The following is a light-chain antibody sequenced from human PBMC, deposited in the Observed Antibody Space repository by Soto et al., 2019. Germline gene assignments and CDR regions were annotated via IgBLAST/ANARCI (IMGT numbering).Light chain of an antibody. Sequence: EIVLTQSLATLTLSLGERATLSCRASQSVSAYLAWYQQKPGQAPRLLIYDASNRATGIPARFSGSGSGTDFTLTIRTLEPEDFAVYYCQQRGNWPYTFGQGTKVDIK. J-gene: IGKJ2*01. V-gene: IGKV3-11*01. CDR3: QQRGNWPYT. CDR2: DAS. CDR1: QSVSAY.